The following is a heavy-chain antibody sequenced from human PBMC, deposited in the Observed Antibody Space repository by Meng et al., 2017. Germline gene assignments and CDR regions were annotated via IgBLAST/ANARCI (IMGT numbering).Heavy chain of an antibody. CDR3: AKLGGYLYYFDY. V-gene: IGHV3-23*04. J-gene: IGHJ4*02. D-gene: IGHD2-21*02. CDR2: ISGSGGST. CDR1: GFTFSSYA. Sequence: VPLVGSGGGFVQPGGSLRLSCAASGFTFSSYAMSWVRQAPGKGLEWVSAISGSGGSTYYADSVKGRFTISRDNSKNTLYLQMNSLRAEDTAVYYCAKLGGYLYYFDYWGQGTLVTVSS.